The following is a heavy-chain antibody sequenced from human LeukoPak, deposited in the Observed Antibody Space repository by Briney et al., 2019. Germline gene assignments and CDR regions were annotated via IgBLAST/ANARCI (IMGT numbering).Heavy chain of an antibody. CDR3: ARDSGYSEFDV. D-gene: IGHD3-10*01. J-gene: IGHJ3*01. CDR2: IKEGGSET. V-gene: IGHV3-7*01. Sequence: GGSLRLSCAASGFTFSSYGMSWVRQAPGKGPEFVANIKEGGSETHYVESVKGRFTISRDNAKNSVSLQMNSLRAEDTAVYYCARDSGYSEFDVWGQGAMVIVSS. CDR1: GFTFSSYG.